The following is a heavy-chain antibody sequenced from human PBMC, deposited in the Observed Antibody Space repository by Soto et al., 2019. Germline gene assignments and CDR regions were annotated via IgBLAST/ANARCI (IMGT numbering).Heavy chain of an antibody. CDR2: IYYSGST. V-gene: IGHV4-59*01. D-gene: IGHD2-2*01. Sequence: PSETLFLTCTVSGGSISSYYWSWIRQPPGKGLEWIGYIYYSGSTNYNPSLKSRVTISVDTSKNQFSLKLSSVTAADTAVYYCARVSPNCSSTSCYFGYYYYYMDVWGKGTTVTVSS. CDR1: GGSISSYY. J-gene: IGHJ6*03. CDR3: ARVSPNCSSTSCYFGYYYYYMDV.